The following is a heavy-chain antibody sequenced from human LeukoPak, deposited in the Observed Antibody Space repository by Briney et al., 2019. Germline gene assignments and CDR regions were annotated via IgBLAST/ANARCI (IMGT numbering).Heavy chain of an antibody. CDR2: ISWNSGSI. V-gene: IGHV3-9*03. D-gene: IGHD3-16*01. Sequence: SLRLSCAASGFTFDDYAMHWVRQAPGKGLEWVSGISWNSGSIGYADSVKGRFTISRDNAKNSLYLQMNSLRAEDMALYYCAKTGAGGRDFDYWGQGTLVTVSS. CDR3: AKTGAGGRDFDY. CDR1: GFTFDDYA. J-gene: IGHJ4*02.